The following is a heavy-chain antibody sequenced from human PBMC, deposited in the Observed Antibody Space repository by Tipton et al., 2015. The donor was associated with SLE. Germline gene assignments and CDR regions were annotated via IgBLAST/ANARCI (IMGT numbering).Heavy chain of an antibody. CDR1: GASISSDY. V-gene: IGHV4-4*08. Sequence: TLSLTCTVSGASISSDYWSWVRQPPGQGLEWIAYIYTSGSTNYNPSLKNRVTIFRDTSKNQFSLKMISVTAAGTAMYYCAKGRVGVVESWGQGTLVTVSS. J-gene: IGHJ4*02. CDR3: AKGRVGVVES. CDR2: IYTSGST. D-gene: IGHD3-3*01.